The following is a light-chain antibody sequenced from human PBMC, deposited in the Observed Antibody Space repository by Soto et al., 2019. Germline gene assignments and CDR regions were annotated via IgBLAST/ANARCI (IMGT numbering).Light chain of an antibody. CDR1: QSVSNN. Sequence: EILMTQSPATLSVSPGERATLSCRASQSVSNNLAWYQQKPGQSPRLLIHGASTRATGVPARFSGSGSGTEFTLTISSLQSEDFAVYYCHQYYNWPRFGQGTKLEIK. CDR3: HQYYNWPR. V-gene: IGKV3-15*01. CDR2: GAS. J-gene: IGKJ2*01.